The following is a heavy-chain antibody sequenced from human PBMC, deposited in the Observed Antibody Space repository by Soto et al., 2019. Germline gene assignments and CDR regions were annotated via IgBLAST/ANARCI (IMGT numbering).Heavy chain of an antibody. J-gene: IGHJ4*02. Sequence: PSETLSLTCTVSGGSICSGGYYWSWIRQPPGKGLEWIGEINHSGSTNYNPSLKSRVTISVDTSKNQFSLKLSSVTAADTAVYYCARYKGVTTLWGQGTLVTVSS. D-gene: IGHD4-17*01. CDR3: ARYKGVTTL. CDR2: INHSGST. CDR1: GGSICSGGYY. V-gene: IGHV4-39*07.